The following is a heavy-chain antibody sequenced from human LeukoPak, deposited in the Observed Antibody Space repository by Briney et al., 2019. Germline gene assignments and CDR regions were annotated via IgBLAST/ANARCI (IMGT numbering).Heavy chain of an antibody. D-gene: IGHD3-3*01. J-gene: IGHJ6*02. CDR3: AGEGITIFGVGLYYYYYYGMDV. V-gene: IGHV1-69*01. Sequence: GASVKVSCKASGGTFSSYAISWVRQAPGQGLEWMGGIIPIFGTANYAQKFQGRVTITADESTSTAYMELSSLRSEDTAVYYCAGEGITIFGVGLYYYYYYGMDVWGQGTTVTVSS. CDR2: IIPIFGTA. CDR1: GGTFSSYA.